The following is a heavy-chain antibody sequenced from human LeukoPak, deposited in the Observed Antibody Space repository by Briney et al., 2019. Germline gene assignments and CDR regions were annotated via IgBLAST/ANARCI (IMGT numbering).Heavy chain of an antibody. V-gene: IGHV1-8*01. Sequence: ASVKVSCKASGYTFTSYDINWVRQATGQGLEWMGWMNPNSGNTGYAQKFQGRVTMTRNTSISTAYMEPSSLRSEDTAVYYCARGGLGGAGATEYYYYYYMDVWGKGTTVTVS. J-gene: IGHJ6*03. CDR1: GYTFTSYD. D-gene: IGHD1-26*01. CDR3: ARGGLGGAGATEYYYYYYMDV. CDR2: MNPNSGNT.